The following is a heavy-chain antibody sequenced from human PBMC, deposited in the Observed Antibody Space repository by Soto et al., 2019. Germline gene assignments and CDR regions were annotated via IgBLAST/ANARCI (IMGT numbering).Heavy chain of an antibody. D-gene: IGHD6-6*01. J-gene: IGHJ6*03. CDR2: ISGSGGST. CDR1: GFTFSSYA. V-gene: IGHV3-23*01. CDR3: AKEGLEYSSSDYYYYYMDV. Sequence: GGSLRLSCAASGFTFSSYAMSWVRQAPGKGLEWVSAISGSGGSTYYADSVKGRFTISRDNSKNTLYLQMNSLRAEDTAVYYCAKEGLEYSSSDYYYYYMDVWGKGTTVTVSS.